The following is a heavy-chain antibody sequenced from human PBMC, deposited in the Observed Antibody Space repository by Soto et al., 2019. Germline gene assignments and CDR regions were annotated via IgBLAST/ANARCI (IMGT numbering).Heavy chain of an antibody. D-gene: IGHD3-3*01. J-gene: IGHJ4*02. CDR3: TRDRFPGRVFPDFDF. V-gene: IGHV3-21*01. CDR1: GFLFNSYG. CDR2: ISSTSTYI. Sequence: EVQLVESGGGLAQPGGSLRLSCAASGFLFNSYGMNWVRLSPGRGLEWISSISSTSTYIEYADSVKGRFIISRDNTENPLLLQMTSPRAEHTSVYYCTRDRFPGRVFPDFDFWGQGALVTVSS.